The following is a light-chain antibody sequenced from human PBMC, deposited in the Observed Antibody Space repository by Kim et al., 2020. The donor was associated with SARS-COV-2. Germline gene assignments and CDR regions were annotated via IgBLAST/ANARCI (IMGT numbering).Light chain of an antibody. CDR1: SSDVGGYNR. J-gene: IGLJ1*01. CDR3: NSYTSTYRYV. V-gene: IGLV2-18*02. CDR2: EVT. Sequence: GTSVTISCTATSSDVGGYNRVSWYQQPPVTAPKLIIYEVTNRPSGVPDRFSGSKSGNVASLTISGLRAEDEADYYCNSYTSTYRYVFGSGTKVTVL.